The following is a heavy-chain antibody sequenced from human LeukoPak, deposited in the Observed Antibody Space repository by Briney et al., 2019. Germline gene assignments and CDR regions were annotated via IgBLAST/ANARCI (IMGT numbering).Heavy chain of an antibody. CDR1: GGSISRGGYY. D-gene: IGHD1-1*01. Sequence: SRTLSVTCTVTGGSISRGGYYWSWIRQHPGKGLEWIGYIYYSGSTYYNPSLKSRVTISVDTSKNQFSLKLSSVTAADTAVYYCARENWNYFDYWGQGTLVTVSS. J-gene: IGHJ4*02. CDR2: IYYSGST. V-gene: IGHV4-31*03. CDR3: ARENWNYFDY.